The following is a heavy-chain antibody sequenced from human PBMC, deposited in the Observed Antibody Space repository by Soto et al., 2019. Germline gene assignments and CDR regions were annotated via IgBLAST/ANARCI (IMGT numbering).Heavy chain of an antibody. CDR1: GFTFSSYA. V-gene: IGHV3-23*01. J-gene: IGHJ3*02. CDR2: ISGSGGST. Sequence: GGSLRLSCAASGFTFSSYAMSWVRQAPGKGLEWVSAISGSGGSTYYADSVKGRFTISRDNSKNTLYLQMNSLRAKDTAVYYCAKDQIVATSHDAFDIWGQGTMVTVSS. CDR3: AKDQIVATSHDAFDI. D-gene: IGHD5-12*01.